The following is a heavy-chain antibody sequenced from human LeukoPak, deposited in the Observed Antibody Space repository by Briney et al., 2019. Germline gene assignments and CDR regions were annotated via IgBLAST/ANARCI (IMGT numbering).Heavy chain of an antibody. V-gene: IGHV3-64*01. D-gene: IGHD4-23*01. Sequence: PGGPLRLSCAASGFTFSDYAMHWVRQAPGKELEYVSAISSNGGSIHYANSVKGRFTISRDNSKNTLYLQMNSLRAEDTAVYYCAKDDYGGKTQGPPDYWGQGTLVTVSS. CDR3: AKDDYGGKTQGPPDY. CDR2: ISSNGGSI. CDR1: GFTFSDYA. J-gene: IGHJ4*02.